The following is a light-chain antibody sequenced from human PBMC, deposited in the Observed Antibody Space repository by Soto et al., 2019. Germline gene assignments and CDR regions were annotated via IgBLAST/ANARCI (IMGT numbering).Light chain of an antibody. CDR1: SSDVGGFDY. Sequence: QSVLTQPRSVSGSPGQSVTFSCTGTSSDVGGFDYVSWVQQHPGKVPKLMIYDVSKRPSGVPDRFSGSKSGNTASLTISGLQAEDEADYYCCSYAGTFRGYVFGNGTKVTVL. CDR2: DVS. V-gene: IGLV2-11*01. J-gene: IGLJ1*01. CDR3: CSYAGTFRGYV.